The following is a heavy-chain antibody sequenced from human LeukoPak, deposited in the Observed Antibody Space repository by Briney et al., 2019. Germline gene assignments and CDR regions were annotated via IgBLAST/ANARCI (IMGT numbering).Heavy chain of an antibody. CDR3: ARYDAGGGFDY. V-gene: IGHV4-61*02. D-gene: IGHD3-16*01. CDR1: GGSISSGSYY. CDR2: IYTSGST. J-gene: IGHJ4*02. Sequence: PSETLSLTCTVSGGSISSGSYYWSWIRQPAGKGLEWIGRIYTSGSTNYNPSLKSRVTISVDTSKNQFSLKLSSVTAADTAVYYCARYDAGGGFDYWGQGTLVTVSS.